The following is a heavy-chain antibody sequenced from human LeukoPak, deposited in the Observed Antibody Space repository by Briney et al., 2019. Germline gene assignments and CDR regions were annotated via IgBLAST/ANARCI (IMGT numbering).Heavy chain of an antibody. CDR2: IGGSGAST. CDR1: GFTFNTYA. V-gene: IGHV3-23*01. CDR3: AKLITLVRGVIIDAFDI. Sequence: GGSLRLSCAASGFTFNTYAMTWVRQAPGKGLEWVSSIGGSGASTFYAVSVKGRFTISRDNSKNTLYLQMNSLRAEDTAVYYCAKLITLVRGVIIDAFDIWGQGTMVTVSS. J-gene: IGHJ3*02. D-gene: IGHD3-10*01.